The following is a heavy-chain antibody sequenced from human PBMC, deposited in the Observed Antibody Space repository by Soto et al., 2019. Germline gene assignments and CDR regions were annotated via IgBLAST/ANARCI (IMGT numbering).Heavy chain of an antibody. D-gene: IGHD2-15*01. Sequence: GGSLRLSCAASGFTVSSNYMSWVRQAPGKGLEWVSVIYSGGSTYYADSVKGRFTISRDNSEDTLYLQMNSLRAEDTAVYYCARTCSGGTCSFDYWGQGTLVTVSS. V-gene: IGHV3-66*01. J-gene: IGHJ4*02. CDR2: IYSGGST. CDR3: ARTCSGGTCSFDY. CDR1: GFTVSSNY.